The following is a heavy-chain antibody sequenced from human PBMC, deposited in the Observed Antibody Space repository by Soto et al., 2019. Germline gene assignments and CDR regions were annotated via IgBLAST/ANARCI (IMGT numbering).Heavy chain of an antibody. CDR2: IYYSGST. V-gene: IGHV4-39*01. Sequence: SETLSLTCTVSGGSISISSYYWGCIRQPPGKGLEWIGSIYYSGSTYYNPSLKSRVTISVDTSKNQFSLKLSSVTAADTAVYYCARRGYSYGIAFDYWGQGTLVTVSS. D-gene: IGHD5-18*01. CDR1: GGSISISSYY. J-gene: IGHJ4*02. CDR3: ARRGYSYGIAFDY.